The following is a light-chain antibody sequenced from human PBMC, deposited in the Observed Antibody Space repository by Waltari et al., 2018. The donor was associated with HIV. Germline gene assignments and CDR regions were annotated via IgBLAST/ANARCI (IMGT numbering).Light chain of an antibody. CDR2: EVS. CDR3: SSFITTTTHVV. J-gene: IGLJ2*01. V-gene: IGLV2-14*01. Sequence: QSALTQPASVSGSLGQSVTISCTGANSDIGGYNYVSRYQQHPGKAPKLIIHEVSNRPSGVSYRFSGPKSGTTASLTISGLQAEDESDYYCSSFITTTTHVVFGGGTRLTVL. CDR1: NSDIGGYNY.